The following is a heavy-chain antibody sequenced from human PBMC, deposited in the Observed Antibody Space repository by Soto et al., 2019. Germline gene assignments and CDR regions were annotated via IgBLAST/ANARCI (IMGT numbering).Heavy chain of an antibody. D-gene: IGHD3-22*01. CDR3: ARVREDSSGYSYLHDY. Sequence: ASVKVSCKASGYTFTSYGISWVRQAPGQGLEWMGWISAYNGNTNYAQKLQGRVTMTTDTSTSTAYMELRSLRSDDTAVYYCARVREDSSGYSYLHDYWGQGTLVTVSS. J-gene: IGHJ4*02. CDR2: ISAYNGNT. V-gene: IGHV1-18*01. CDR1: GYTFTSYG.